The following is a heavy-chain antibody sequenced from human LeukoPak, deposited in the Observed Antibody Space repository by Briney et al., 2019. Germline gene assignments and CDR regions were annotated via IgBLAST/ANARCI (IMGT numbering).Heavy chain of an antibody. J-gene: IGHJ3*02. CDR2: IYSADTT. CDR3: ARRERRGYTDGRGTLEI. D-gene: IGHD5-18*01. V-gene: IGHV3-66*01. CDR1: GFTISSKY. Sequence: PGGSLRLSCAVSGFTISSKYMNWVRQAPGKGLEWVSVIYSADTTHYAESVKGRFTISRDNSKSTHYLQMNSLRAEDTAVYYCARRERRGYTDGRGTLEIWGRGTMVTVSS.